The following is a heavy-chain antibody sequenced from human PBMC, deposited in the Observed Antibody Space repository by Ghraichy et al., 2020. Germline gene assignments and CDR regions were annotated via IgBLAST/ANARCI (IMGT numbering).Heavy chain of an antibody. CDR1: GFTFDDYA. Sequence: GESLNISCAASGFTFDDYAMHWVRQAPGKGLEWVSLISGDGGSTYYVDSVKGRFTISRDNSKNSLYLQMNSLRTEDTALYYCAKDRGYIGTYWYFDLWGRGTLVTVSS. CDR3: AKDRGYIGTYWYFDL. V-gene: IGHV3-43*02. D-gene: IGHD5-24*01. J-gene: IGHJ2*01. CDR2: ISGDGGST.